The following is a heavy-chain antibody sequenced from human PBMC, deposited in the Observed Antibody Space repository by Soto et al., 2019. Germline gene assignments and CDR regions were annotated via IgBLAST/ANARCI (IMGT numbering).Heavy chain of an antibody. CDR1: GYSITSGHY. V-gene: IGHV4-38-2*01. Sequence: PSETLSLTCDVSGYSITSGHYWGWIRQPPGKGLEWIGIIHHSGSTYYNPSLKSRVTISIDTSRKQFSLKLTSVTAADTAVYYCARRIEMTTMKTGMDGWGQGPTVTVSS. CDR3: ARRIEMTTMKTGMDG. J-gene: IGHJ6*02. CDR2: IHHSGST.